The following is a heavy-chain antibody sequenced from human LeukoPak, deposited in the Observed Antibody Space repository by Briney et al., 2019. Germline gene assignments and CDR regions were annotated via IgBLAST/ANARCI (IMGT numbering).Heavy chain of an antibody. CDR1: GFTFSGYS. D-gene: IGHD5-18*01. CDR3: ARIPIQRLQVYYYYGMDV. Sequence: PGGSLRLSCAASGFTFSGYSLNWVRQAPGKGLEWVSSIGSSSSLIYYADSVKGRFTISRDNAKNSLFLQMNSLRAEDTAVYYCARIPIQRLQVYYYYGMDVWGQGTTVTVSS. CDR2: IGSSSSLI. J-gene: IGHJ6*02. V-gene: IGHV3-21*01.